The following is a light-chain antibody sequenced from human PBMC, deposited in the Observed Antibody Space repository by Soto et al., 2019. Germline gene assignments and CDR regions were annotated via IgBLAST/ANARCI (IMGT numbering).Light chain of an antibody. CDR2: EDS. CDR1: SSDVGSYNL. V-gene: IGLV2-23*01. CDR3: CSYAGSGTYV. Sequence: QSVLTQPASVSGSPGQLITISCTGTSSDVGSYNLVSWYQQHPGKAPKLIIYEDSKRPSGVSNRFSGSKSGNTASLTISGLQAEDEADYYCCSYAGSGTYVFGTGTKVTVL. J-gene: IGLJ1*01.